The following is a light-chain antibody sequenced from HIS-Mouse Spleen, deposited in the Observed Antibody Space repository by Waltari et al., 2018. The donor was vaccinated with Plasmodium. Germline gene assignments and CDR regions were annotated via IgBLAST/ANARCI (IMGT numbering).Light chain of an antibody. V-gene: IGLV3-10*01. Sequence: SYELTQPPSVSVSPGQTARITCSGDALPKKYAYWYQQKSGQAPVLVIYEASKRPSGIPERFLGSSSGTMATLTISGAQVEDEADYYCYSTDSSGNHRVCGGGTKLTVL. CDR1: ALPKKY. CDR2: EAS. CDR3: YSTDSSGNHRV. J-gene: IGLJ3*02.